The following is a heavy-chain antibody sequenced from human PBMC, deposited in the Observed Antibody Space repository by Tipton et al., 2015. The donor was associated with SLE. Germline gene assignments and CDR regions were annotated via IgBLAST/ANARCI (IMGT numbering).Heavy chain of an antibody. CDR2: VHSSGTT. J-gene: IGHJ4*02. CDR1: GGSISSYY. D-gene: IGHD6-13*01. V-gene: IGHV4-4*07. Sequence: GLVKPSETLSLTCTVSGGSISSYYWSWIRRPAGKGLEWIGRVHSSGTTLYNPSLNSRVTVSVDTSKNQFSLKMTSLTTADTAVYYCAIRGSWDLDYWGQGTLVTVSS. CDR3: AIRGSWDLDY.